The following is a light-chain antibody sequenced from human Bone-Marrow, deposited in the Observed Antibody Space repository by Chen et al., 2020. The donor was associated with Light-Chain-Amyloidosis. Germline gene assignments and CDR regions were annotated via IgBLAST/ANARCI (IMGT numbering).Light chain of an antibody. CDR1: QTISSNY. CDR3: QQYGTSPLT. Sequence: EIVLTQSPGTLSLSPGEGANLSCRASQTISSNYLTWYQQKFGQAPRLLIYGSSSRATGIPDRVTGSGSETDFPITIHRLEPEDFAMYYCQQYGTSPLTFGGGTKVEIK. J-gene: IGKJ4*01. CDR2: GSS. V-gene: IGKV3-20*01.